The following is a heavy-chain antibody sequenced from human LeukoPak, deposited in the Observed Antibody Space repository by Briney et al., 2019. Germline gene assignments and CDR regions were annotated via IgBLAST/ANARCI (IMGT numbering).Heavy chain of an antibody. CDR1: GFTFGPYT. V-gene: IGHV3-48*04. CDR3: ASGMRVGPNI. J-gene: IGHJ4*02. Sequence: PGGSLRLSCAASGFTFGPYTMNWVRQAPGKGLEWVSYISSSSDTIYYADSVKGRFTISRDNGKNSLYLQINSLRAEDTAVYYCASGMRVGPNIWGQGTLVTVSS. D-gene: IGHD1-26*01. CDR2: ISSSSDTI.